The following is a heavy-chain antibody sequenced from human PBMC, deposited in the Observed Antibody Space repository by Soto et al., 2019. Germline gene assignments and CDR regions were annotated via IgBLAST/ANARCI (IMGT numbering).Heavy chain of an antibody. CDR2: ITPIYPTT. CDR3: ARIPRYSFPTSDDLDS. J-gene: IGHJ4*02. Sequence: SVKVSCKASGGTFYTYTFSWVRQAPGQGLEWMGSITPIYPTTNYAEKFQGRLTVTADGPTNTAYMELNSLTSEDTAVYYCARIPRYSFPTSDDLDSWGQGTLVTVSS. V-gene: IGHV1-69*13. CDR1: GGTFYTYT. D-gene: IGHD5-18*01.